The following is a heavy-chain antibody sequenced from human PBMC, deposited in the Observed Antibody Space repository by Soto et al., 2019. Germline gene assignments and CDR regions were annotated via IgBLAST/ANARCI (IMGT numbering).Heavy chain of an antibody. J-gene: IGHJ4*02. CDR1: GFTFSSYG. D-gene: IGHD2-15*01. CDR3: TKTSHGGTGYSDY. CDR2: ISYDGSNK. Sequence: GGSLRLSCAASGFTFSSYGMHWVRQAPGKGLEWVAVISYDGSNKYYADSVKGRFTISRDNSKNTLYLQMNSLRAEDTAVYYCTKTSHGGTGYSDYWDQRTLLTVST. V-gene: IGHV3-30*18.